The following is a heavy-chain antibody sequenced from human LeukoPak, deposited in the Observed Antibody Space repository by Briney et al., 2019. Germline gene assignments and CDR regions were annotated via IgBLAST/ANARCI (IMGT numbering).Heavy chain of an antibody. CDR3: ARGRVGQWLVDAFDI. J-gene: IGHJ3*02. V-gene: IGHV3-23*01. CDR2: IDYSGGST. Sequence: GGSLRLSCTASGFTLSSYEMSWIRQAPGKGLEWVSSIDYSGGSTYYADSVKGRFTISRDNAKNSLYLQMNSLRAEDTAVYYCARGRVGQWLVDAFDIWGQGTMVTVSS. CDR1: GFTLSSYE. D-gene: IGHD6-19*01.